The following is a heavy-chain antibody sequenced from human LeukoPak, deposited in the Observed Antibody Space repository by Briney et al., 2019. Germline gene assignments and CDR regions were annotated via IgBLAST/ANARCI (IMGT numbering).Heavy chain of an antibody. Sequence: AASVKVSCKASGYTFTGYYMHWVRQAPGQGLEWMGWINPNSGGTNYAQKFQGRVTMTRDTSISTAYMELSRLRSDDTAVYYCARKLDILTGLSPRNWFDPWGQGTLVTVSS. D-gene: IGHD3-9*01. CDR3: ARKLDILTGLSPRNWFDP. CDR2: INPNSGGT. J-gene: IGHJ5*02. V-gene: IGHV1-2*02. CDR1: GYTFTGYY.